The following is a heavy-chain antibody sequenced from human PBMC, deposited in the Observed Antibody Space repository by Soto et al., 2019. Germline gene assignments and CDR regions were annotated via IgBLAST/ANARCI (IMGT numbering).Heavy chain of an antibody. CDR1: GFTLSDHF. J-gene: IGHJ4*02. V-gene: IGHV3-11*01. D-gene: IGHD3-10*01. CDR2: ISDLDRGSVT. CDR3: ARESWANPDY. Sequence: QVQLVESGGGLVKPGGSLRLSCAASGFTLSDHFMSWSRQAPGKGLEWVSYISDLDRGSVTHYGASVKVRFTISRDNAKNSLYLPMNSLRGEDTAVYYCARESWANPDYWGQGTLVTVSS.